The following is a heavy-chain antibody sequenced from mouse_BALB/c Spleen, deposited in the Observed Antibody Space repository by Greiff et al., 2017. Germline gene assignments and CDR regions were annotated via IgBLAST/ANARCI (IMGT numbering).Heavy chain of an antibody. CDR3: ARGGYYRSSLDY. V-gene: IGHV5-4*02. D-gene: IGHD2-12*01. CDR2: ISDGGSYT. CDR1: GFTFSDYY. J-gene: IGHJ2*01. Sequence: EVQLVESGGGLVKPGGSLKLSCAASGFTFSDYYMYWVRQTPEKRLEWVATISDGGSYTYYPDSVKGRFTISRDNAKNTLYLQMSSLRSEDTAMYYCARGGYYRSSLDYWGQGTTLTVSS.